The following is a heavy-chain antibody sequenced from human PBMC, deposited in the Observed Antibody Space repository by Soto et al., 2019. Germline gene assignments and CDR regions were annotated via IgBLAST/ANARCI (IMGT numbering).Heavy chain of an antibody. J-gene: IGHJ3*02. D-gene: IGHD6-13*01. V-gene: IGHV1-18*01. CDR2: ISAHTGNT. CDR3: ARVLGYNSSWWRHTAFDI. Sequence: ASVKVSCKTSGYTFTNYGISWVRQAPGQGLEWMGWISAHTGNTNYAQKFQGRVTMTTDTSTSTAYMELRSLRSDDTAVYYCARVLGYNSSWWRHTAFDIWGQGTMVTVS. CDR1: GYTFTNYG.